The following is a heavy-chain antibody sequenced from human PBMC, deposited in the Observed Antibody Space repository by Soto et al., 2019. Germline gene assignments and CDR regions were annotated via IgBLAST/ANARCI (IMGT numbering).Heavy chain of an antibody. CDR2: IKQDGSDK. CDR3: VAGYCSGGNCPNWFDP. V-gene: IGHV3-7*01. Sequence: GGSLRLSCAASGFTFSNYYMSWVRQAPGKGLEWVANIKQDGSDKYYVDSVKGRFTISRDNAKNSLYLQMNRLRAEDTAVYYCVAGYCSGGNCPNWFDPWGQGTLVTVS. J-gene: IGHJ5*02. D-gene: IGHD2-15*01. CDR1: GFTFSNYY.